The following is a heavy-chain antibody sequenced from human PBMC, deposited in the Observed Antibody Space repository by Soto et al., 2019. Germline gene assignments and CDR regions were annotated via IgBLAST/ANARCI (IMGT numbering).Heavy chain of an antibody. CDR3: AKHHFGDFERFFDY. CDR1: GFAFRSFA. J-gene: IGHJ4*02. D-gene: IGHD4-17*01. Sequence: DVQLLESGGNVVQPGGSLRLSCAASGFAFRSFAMSWVRQAPGKGLDWVSHISGSGGKTYYADFVQGRFTISRDNSKNTLYLQLNSLRADDTGVYYCAKHHFGDFERFFDYWGQGILVTVSS. V-gene: IGHV3-23*01. CDR2: ISGSGGKT.